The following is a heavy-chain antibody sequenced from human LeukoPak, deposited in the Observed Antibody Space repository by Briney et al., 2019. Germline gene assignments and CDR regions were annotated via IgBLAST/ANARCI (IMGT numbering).Heavy chain of an antibody. J-gene: IGHJ4*02. CDR2: ISPGSGDT. CDR1: GYSFTGYY. V-gene: IGHV1-2*06. CDR3: ARGGFDY. Sequence: ASVKGSCKASGYSFTGYYMHWVRQAPGQGLEWMGRISPGSGDTDYGQNFQGRVTVTRDMSITTVYMELSSLRSDDTAVYYCARGGFDYWGQGTLVTVSS.